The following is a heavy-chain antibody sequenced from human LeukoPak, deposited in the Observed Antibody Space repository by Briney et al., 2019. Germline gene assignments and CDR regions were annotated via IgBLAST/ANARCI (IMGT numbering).Heavy chain of an antibody. CDR2: SSSSGSNI. CDR3: ARGSLHSAYGFDY. V-gene: IGHV3-48*03. D-gene: IGHD5-12*01. J-gene: IGHJ4*02. Sequence: GGSLRLSCAASGFTFSSYEMNWVRQAPGKGLEWVSHSSSSGSNIYYAGSVKGRFTIARDNAKNSVYLQMNSLRAEDTAVYYCARGSLHSAYGFDYWGQGTLVTVSS. CDR1: GFTFSSYE.